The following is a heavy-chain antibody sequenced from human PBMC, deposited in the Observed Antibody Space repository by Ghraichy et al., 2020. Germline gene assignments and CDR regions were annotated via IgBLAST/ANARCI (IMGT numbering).Heavy chain of an antibody. V-gene: IGHV3-23*01. J-gene: IGHJ3*02. Sequence: LSLTCAASGFTFSSYAMSWVRQAPGKGLEWVSAISGSGGSTYYADSVKGRFTISRDNSKNTLYLQMNSLRAEDTAVYYCAKDRLTVYYYDSSGYLYDAFDIWGQGTMVTVSS. CDR2: ISGSGGST. CDR3: AKDRLTVYYYDSSGYLYDAFDI. D-gene: IGHD3-22*01. CDR1: GFTFSSYA.